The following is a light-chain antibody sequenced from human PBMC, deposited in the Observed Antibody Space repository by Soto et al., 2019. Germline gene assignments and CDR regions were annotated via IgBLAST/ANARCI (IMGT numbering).Light chain of an antibody. V-gene: IGKV3-20*01. CDR2: GAS. Sequence: EIVLTQSPGILSLTTRERATVSCRANDILSSGFLALYQQRRGQAPRLLIYGASTRATGIPDRFSGGGSETDFILTISRVEPEDFAMYYCQHYENSPITFGPGTRLQIK. J-gene: IGKJ5*01. CDR3: QHYENSPIT. CDR1: DILSSGF.